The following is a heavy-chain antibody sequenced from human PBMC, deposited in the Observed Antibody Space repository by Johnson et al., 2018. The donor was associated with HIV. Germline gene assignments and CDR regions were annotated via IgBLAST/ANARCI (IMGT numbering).Heavy chain of an antibody. J-gene: IGHJ3*02. Sequence: QLVESGGGLVQPGGSLRLSCAASGFTFSSYDMHWVRQTTGKGLEWVSAIGTAGDTYYPGSVKGRFTISRENAKNSLYHQMNRLRAGDTAVYYCARAGGYSSSWNAFDIWGQGTMVTVSS. CDR1: GFTFSSYD. D-gene: IGHD6-13*01. CDR3: ARAGGYSSSWNAFDI. CDR2: IGTAGDT. V-gene: IGHV3-13*01.